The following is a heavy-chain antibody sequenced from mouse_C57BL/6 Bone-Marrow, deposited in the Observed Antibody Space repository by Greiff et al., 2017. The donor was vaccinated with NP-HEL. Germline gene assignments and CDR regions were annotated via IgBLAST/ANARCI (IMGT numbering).Heavy chain of an antibody. D-gene: IGHD2-1*01. J-gene: IGHJ3*01. CDR3: ARNSFAY. Sequence: VHLVESGAELARPGASVKLSCKASGYTFTSYGISWVKQRTGQGLEWIGEIYPRSGNTYYNEKFKGKATLTADKSSSTAYMELRSLTSEDSAVYFCARNSFAYWGQGTLVTVSA. CDR1: GYTFTSYG. V-gene: IGHV1-81*01. CDR2: IYPRSGNT.